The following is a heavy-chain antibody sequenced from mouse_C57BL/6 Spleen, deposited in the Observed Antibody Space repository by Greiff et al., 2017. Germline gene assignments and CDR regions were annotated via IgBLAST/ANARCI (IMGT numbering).Heavy chain of an antibody. CDR1: GYAFSSSW. J-gene: IGHJ2*01. Sequence: QVQLQQSGPELVKPGASVKISCKASGYAFSSSWMNWVKQRPGQGLEWIGRIYPGDGDTNYNGKFKGKATLTADKSSSTAYMQLSSLTSEDSAVYFCARKGNYGFDYWGQGTTLTVSS. D-gene: IGHD2-1*01. V-gene: IGHV1-82*01. CDR2: IYPGDGDT. CDR3: ARKGNYGFDY.